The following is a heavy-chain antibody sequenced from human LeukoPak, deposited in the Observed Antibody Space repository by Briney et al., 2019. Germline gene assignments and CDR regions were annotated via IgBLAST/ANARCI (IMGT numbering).Heavy chain of an antibody. V-gene: IGHV4-59*01. CDR2: IYYSGST. J-gene: IGHJ3*02. Sequence: PSETLSLTCTVSGGSISSYYWSWIRQPPGKGLEWIGYIYYSGSTNYNPSLKSRVTISVDTSKNQFSLKLSSVTAADTAVYYCARGTGLAYDFWSGYSLPFDIWGQGTMVTVSS. CDR3: ARGTGLAYDFWSGYSLPFDI. D-gene: IGHD3-3*01. CDR1: GGSISSYY.